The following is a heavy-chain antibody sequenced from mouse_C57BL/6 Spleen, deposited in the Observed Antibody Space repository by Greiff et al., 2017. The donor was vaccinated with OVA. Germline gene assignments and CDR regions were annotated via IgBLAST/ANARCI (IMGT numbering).Heavy chain of an antibody. CDR2: INPGSGGT. V-gene: IGHV1-54*01. Sequence: QVQLKESGAELVRPGTSVKVSCKASGYAFTNYLIEWVKQRPGQGLEWIGVINPGSGGTNYNEKFKGKATLTADKSSSTAYMQLSSLTSEDSAVYFCARPYDYDAWFAYWGQGTLVTVSA. J-gene: IGHJ3*01. D-gene: IGHD2-4*01. CDR1: GYAFTNYL. CDR3: ARPYDYDAWFAY.